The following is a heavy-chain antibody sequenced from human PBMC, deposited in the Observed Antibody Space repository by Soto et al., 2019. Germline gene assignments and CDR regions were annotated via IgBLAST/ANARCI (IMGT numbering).Heavy chain of an antibody. V-gene: IGHV1-69*13. J-gene: IGHJ4*02. Sequence: SVKVSCKASGGTFSSYAISWVRQAPGQGLEWMGGIIPIFGTANYAQKFQGRVTITADESTSTAYMELSSLRSEDTAVYYCASHEVDTDLFDYWGQGTLVTVSS. CDR1: GGTFSSYA. CDR2: IIPIFGTA. CDR3: ASHEVDTDLFDY. D-gene: IGHD5-18*01.